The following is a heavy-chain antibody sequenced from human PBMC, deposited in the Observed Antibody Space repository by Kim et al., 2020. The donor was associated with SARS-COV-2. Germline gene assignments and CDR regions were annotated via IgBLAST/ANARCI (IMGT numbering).Heavy chain of an antibody. CDR1: GYTFTSYA. D-gene: IGHD3-10*01. CDR3: ARGVWFYGMDV. J-gene: IGHJ6*02. V-gene: IGHV1-3*01. CDR2: INAGNGNT. Sequence: ASVKVSCKASGYTFTSYAMHWVRQAPGQRLEWMGWINAGNGNTKYSQKFQGRVTITRDTSASTAYMELTSLRSEDTAVYYCARGVWFYGMDVWGQGTTVTVSS.